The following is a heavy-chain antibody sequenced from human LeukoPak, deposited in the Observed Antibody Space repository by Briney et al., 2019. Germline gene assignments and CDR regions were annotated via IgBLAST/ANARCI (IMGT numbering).Heavy chain of an antibody. CDR3: ARVRGGSGSSYAADAFDI. J-gene: IGHJ3*02. Sequence: PGGSLRLSCAASGFSFSVYWMHWVRQAPGKGLVWVSRIYNDGSSTSYADSVKGRFTISRDNAKSTLYLQMNSLRAEDTAVYYCARVRGGSGSSYAADAFDIWGQGTMVTVSS. V-gene: IGHV3-74*01. D-gene: IGHD1-26*01. CDR2: IYNDGSST. CDR1: GFSFSVYW.